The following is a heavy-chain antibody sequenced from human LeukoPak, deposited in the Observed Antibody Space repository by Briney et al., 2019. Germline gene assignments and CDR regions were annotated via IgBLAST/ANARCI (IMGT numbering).Heavy chain of an antibody. Sequence: ASVKVSCKASGYTFTSYGISWVRQAPGQGLEWMGWISAYNGNTNYAQKLQGRVTMTTDTSTSTAYMELRSLRSDDTAVYYCARGGLGYSYGTTSAYFDYWGQGTLVTVSS. D-gene: IGHD5-18*01. J-gene: IGHJ4*02. V-gene: IGHV1-18*01. CDR2: ISAYNGNT. CDR1: GYTFTSYG. CDR3: ARGGLGYSYGTTSAYFDY.